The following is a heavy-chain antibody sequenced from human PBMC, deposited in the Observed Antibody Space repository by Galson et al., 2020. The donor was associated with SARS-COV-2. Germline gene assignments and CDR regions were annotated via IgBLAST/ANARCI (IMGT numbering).Heavy chain of an antibody. CDR3: AREHSPDWFDP. Sequence: SETLSLTCTVSGGSISSADYYWSWLRQPPGKALEWIGYIYYSGSSYYNPSLKSRVTMSVDTSKNQFSLMLNSVTAADTAVYYCAREHSPDWFDPWGQGILVTVSS. J-gene: IGHJ5*02. CDR2: IYYSGSS. CDR1: GGSISSADYY. V-gene: IGHV4-30-4*01.